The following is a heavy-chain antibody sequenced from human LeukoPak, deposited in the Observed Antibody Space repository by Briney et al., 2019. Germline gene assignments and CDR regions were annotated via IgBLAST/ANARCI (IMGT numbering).Heavy chain of an antibody. J-gene: IGHJ5*02. CDR1: GGSFSGYS. CDR3: VRDIVVAGTRGNWFDP. Sequence: PSETLSLTCAVYGGSFSGYSWSWIRQPPGKGLEWIGEINHSGSTNYNPSLKSRVTISVDTSNNQFSLELSSVTAADTAVYYCVRDIVVAGTRGNWFDPWGQGTLVTVSS. CDR2: INHSGST. V-gene: IGHV4-34*01. D-gene: IGHD2-15*01.